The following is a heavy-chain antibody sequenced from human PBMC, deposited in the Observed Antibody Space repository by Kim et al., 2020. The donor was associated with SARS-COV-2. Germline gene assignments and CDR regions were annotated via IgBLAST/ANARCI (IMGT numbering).Heavy chain of an antibody. D-gene: IGHD4-17*01. CDR1: GFAFNTYG. Sequence: GGSLRLSCAASGFAFNTYGMSWVRLTPGRGLEWVSSHFAGSGSTYYADSGKGRFTISRDNSENTLYLQMNSLRVEDTAIYYCVKDTVAMDVWGQGTTVTVSS. CDR2: HFAGSGST. J-gene: IGHJ6*02. CDR3: VKDTVAMDV. V-gene: IGHV3-23*01.